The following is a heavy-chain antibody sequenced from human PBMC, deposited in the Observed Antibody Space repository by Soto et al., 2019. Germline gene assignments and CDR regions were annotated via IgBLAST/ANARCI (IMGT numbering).Heavy chain of an antibody. CDR3: ASAAVTGTAGLDF. CDR2: INPNSGGT. Sequence: ASVKVSCKASGYTFSGFYMHWVRQAPGQGLEWMGWINPNSGGTKSAEKFQGRVTMTRDTSISTAYMELSRLTSDDTAVYYCASAAVTGTAGLDFWGQGXQVTVYS. D-gene: IGHD6-19*01. V-gene: IGHV1-2*02. CDR1: GYTFSGFY. J-gene: IGHJ4*02.